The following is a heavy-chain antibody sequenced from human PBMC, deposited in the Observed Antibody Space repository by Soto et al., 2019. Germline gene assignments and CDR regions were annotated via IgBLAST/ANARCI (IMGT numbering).Heavy chain of an antibody. Sequence: QVQLVQSGAEVKKPGASVKVSCKASGYTFTSYGISWVRQAPGQGLEWMGWISAYNGNTNYAQKLQGRVTMTTDTSTSTVYMELRSLRSDDTAVYYCARRMVRGVIIRYYCGMDVWGQGTTVTVSS. CDR2: ISAYNGNT. CDR1: GYTFTSYG. V-gene: IGHV1-18*04. CDR3: ARRMVRGVIIRYYCGMDV. D-gene: IGHD3-10*01. J-gene: IGHJ6*02.